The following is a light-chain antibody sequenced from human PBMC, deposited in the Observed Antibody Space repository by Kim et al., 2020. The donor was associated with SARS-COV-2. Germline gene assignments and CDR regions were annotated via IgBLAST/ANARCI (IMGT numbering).Light chain of an antibody. CDR2: DNN. J-gene: IGLJ3*02. CDR3: GTWDSSLSAGV. CDR1: SSTIGDNY. V-gene: IGLV1-51*01. Sequence: GQKVPTPCSGSSSTIGDNYVSWYQQLPETAPKLLIYDNNRRPSGIPDRFSGSKSGTSATLGITGLQTGDEADYYCGTWDSSLSAGVFGGGTKLTVL.